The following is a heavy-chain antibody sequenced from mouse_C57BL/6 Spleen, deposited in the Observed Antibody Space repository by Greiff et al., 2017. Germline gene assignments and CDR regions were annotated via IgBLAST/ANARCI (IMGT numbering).Heavy chain of an antibody. CDR3: ARSPYGNYAMDY. V-gene: IGHV1-69*01. D-gene: IGHD2-1*01. Sequence: QVQLQQPGAELVMPGASVKLSCKASGYTFTSYWMHWVKQRPGQGLEWIGEIDPSDSYTNYNQKFKGKSTLTVDKSSSTAYRQLSSLTSEDSAVYYCARSPYGNYAMDYWGQGTSVTVSS. CDR2: IDPSDSYT. J-gene: IGHJ4*01. CDR1: GYTFTSYW.